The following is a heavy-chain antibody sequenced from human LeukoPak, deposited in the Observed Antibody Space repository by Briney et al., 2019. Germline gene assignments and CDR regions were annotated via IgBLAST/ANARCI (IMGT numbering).Heavy chain of an antibody. Sequence: GGSLRVSCAASGFTFSSYSMNWVRQAPGKGLEWVSYISSSSSTIYYADSVKGRFTISRDNAKNSLYLQMNSLRAEDTAVYYCARVNMIVVAAYFDYWGQGTLVTVSS. CDR2: ISSSSSTI. J-gene: IGHJ4*02. D-gene: IGHD3-22*01. CDR1: GFTFSSYS. V-gene: IGHV3-48*01. CDR3: ARVNMIVVAAYFDY.